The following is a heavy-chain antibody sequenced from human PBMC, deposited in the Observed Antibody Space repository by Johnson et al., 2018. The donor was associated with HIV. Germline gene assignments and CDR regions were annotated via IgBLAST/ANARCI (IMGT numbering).Heavy chain of an antibody. CDR2: ISYDGSNK. CDR3: ARREVVFGSYDNWDAFDI. J-gene: IGHJ3*02. D-gene: IGHD1-1*01. Sequence: QVQLVESGGDLVQPGGSVKLSCEGSGFTFSGSAMHWVRQAPGKGLEWVAVISYDGSNKYYADSVKGRFTISRDNSKNTLYLQMNSLRAEDTAVDYCARREVVFGSYDNWDAFDIWGQGTMVTVSS. V-gene: IGHV3-30-3*01. CDR1: GFTFSGSA.